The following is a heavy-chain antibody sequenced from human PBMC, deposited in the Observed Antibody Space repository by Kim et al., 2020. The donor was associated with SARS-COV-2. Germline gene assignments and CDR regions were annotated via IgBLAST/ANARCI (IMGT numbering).Heavy chain of an antibody. V-gene: IGHV3-30*02. CDR3: AKVGSTSFNFDY. CDR2: K. D-gene: IGHD2-2*01. J-gene: IGHJ4*02. Sequence: KYYADSVKGRFTISRDNSKNTLYLQMNSLRAEDTAVYYCAKVGSTSFNFDYWGQGTLVTVSS.